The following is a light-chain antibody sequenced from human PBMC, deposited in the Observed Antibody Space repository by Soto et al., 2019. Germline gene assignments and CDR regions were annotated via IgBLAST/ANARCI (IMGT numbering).Light chain of an antibody. CDR2: DAS. J-gene: IGKJ4*01. V-gene: IGKV3-11*01. Sequence: EIVLTQSPATLSLSPGERATLSCRARQSIYHYLAWYQQKPGQAPRLLIYDASNRATGIPARFSGSWSGTDFTLTISSLEPEDFEVYYCQKRSNRPPTFGGGTKVEIK. CDR3: QKRSNRPPT. CDR1: QSIYHY.